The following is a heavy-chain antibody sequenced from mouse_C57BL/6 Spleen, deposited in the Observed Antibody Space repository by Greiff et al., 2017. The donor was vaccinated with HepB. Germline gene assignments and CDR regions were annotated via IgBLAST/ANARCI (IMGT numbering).Heavy chain of an antibody. Sequence: VQLKQSGPELVKPGASVKISCKASGYTFTDYYMNWVKQSHGKSLEWIGDINPNNGGTSYNQKFKGKATLTVDKSSSTAYMELRSLTSEDSAVYYCAGYDWFAYWGQGTLVTVSA. CDR3: AGYDWFAY. CDR1: GYTFTDYY. CDR2: INPNNGGT. V-gene: IGHV1-26*01. D-gene: IGHD2-2*01. J-gene: IGHJ3*01.